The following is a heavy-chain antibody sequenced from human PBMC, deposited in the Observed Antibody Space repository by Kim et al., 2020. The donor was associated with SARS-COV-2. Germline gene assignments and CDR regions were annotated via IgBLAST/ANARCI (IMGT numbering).Heavy chain of an antibody. CDR3: ARQGRYFGRRGYFDI. V-gene: IGHV4-39*01. Sequence: SETLSLTCTVSGGSISSGSYYWSWIRQPPGKGLEWIGYIYYSGSTYYNPSLKSRVTISVDTSKNQFSLKLSSVTAADTAVYYCARQGRYFGRRGYFDIWGQGTVVTVSS. D-gene: IGHD3-22*01. CDR2: IYYSGST. J-gene: IGHJ3*02. CDR1: GGSISSGSYY.